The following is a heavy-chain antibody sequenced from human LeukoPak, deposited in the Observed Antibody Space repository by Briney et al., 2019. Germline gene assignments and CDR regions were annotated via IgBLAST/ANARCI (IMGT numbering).Heavy chain of an antibody. CDR2: IYTSGST. D-gene: IGHD1-26*01. J-gene: IGHJ4*02. CDR3: ARPSGSYRGGFDY. Sequence: SETLSLTCTVSGGSISSGSYYWSWIRQPAGKGLEWIGRIYTSGSTNYNPSLKSRVTISVETSKNQFSLKLSSVTAADTAVYYCARPSGSYRGGFDYWGQGTLVTVSS. V-gene: IGHV4-61*02. CDR1: GGSISSGSYY.